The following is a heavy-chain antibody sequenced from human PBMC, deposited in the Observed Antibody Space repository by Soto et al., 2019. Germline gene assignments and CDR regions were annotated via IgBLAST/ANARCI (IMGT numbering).Heavy chain of an antibody. CDR1: GFTFSNYA. Sequence: PGGSLRLSCAASGFTFSNYAMKWVRQAPGKGLEWVSTISGSGGGNTYYADSVKGRFTISRDNSKNTVYLQMNSLRDEDTAVYYCGRDPNGGYVGAFDFWGHGTMVTVSS. D-gene: IGHD5-12*01. V-gene: IGHV3-23*01. CDR3: GRDPNGGYVGAFDF. J-gene: IGHJ3*01. CDR2: ISGSGGGNT.